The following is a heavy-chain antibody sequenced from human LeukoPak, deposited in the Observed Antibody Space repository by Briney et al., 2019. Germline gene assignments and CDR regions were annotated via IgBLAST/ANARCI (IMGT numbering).Heavy chain of an antibody. Sequence: GGSLRLSCAASGFTFSSSAMSWVRQAPGKGLKWVSAISNNGGYTYYADSVQGRFTISRDNSKSTLCLQMNSLRAEDTAVYYCAKRLGYCSDGSCYFPYWGQGTLVTVSS. CDR2: ISNNGGYT. CDR1: GFTFSSSA. J-gene: IGHJ4*02. CDR3: AKRLGYCSDGSCYFPY. D-gene: IGHD2-15*01. V-gene: IGHV3-23*01.